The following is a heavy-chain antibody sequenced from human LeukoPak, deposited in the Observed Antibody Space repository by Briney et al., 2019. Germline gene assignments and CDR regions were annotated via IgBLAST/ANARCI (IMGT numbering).Heavy chain of an antibody. CDR2: ISGSGGST. CDR1: GFTFSSYA. V-gene: IGHV3-23*01. J-gene: IGHJ6*02. D-gene: IGHD6-13*01. Sequence: GGSLRLSCAASGFTFSSYAMSWVRQAPGKGLEWVSAISGSGGSTYYADSVKGRFTISRDNSKNTLYLQMNSLRAEDTAVYYCARAAAGYYYYGMDVWGQGTTVTVSS. CDR3: ARAAAGYYYYGMDV.